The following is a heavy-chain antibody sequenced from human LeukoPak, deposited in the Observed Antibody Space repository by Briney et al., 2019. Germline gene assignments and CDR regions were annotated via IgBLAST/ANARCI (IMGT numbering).Heavy chain of an antibody. J-gene: IGHJ4*02. CDR3: ARDGRSSGWSGLTDY. V-gene: IGHV1-46*01. CDR1: GYTFTSYY. CDR2: IHPGRGST. Sequence: GASVKVSCKASGYTFTSYYIVWVRQAPGQGLECMGIIHPGRGSTTYAPSFQGRVTMTRDMSTSTVYIELSNLRSEDTAVYYCARDGRSSGWSGLTDYWGQGTLVTVSS. D-gene: IGHD6-19*01.